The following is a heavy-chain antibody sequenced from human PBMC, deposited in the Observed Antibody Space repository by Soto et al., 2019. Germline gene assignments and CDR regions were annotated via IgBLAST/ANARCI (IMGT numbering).Heavy chain of an antibody. CDR2: IYWDDDK. CDR3: ARIRVGATMHYDYGMDV. V-gene: IGHV2-5*02. J-gene: IGHJ6*02. CDR1: GFSLSTSGVG. Sequence: SGPTLVNPTQTLTLTCTFSGFSLSTSGVGVGWIRQPPGKALEWLALIYWDDDKRYSPSLKSRLTITKGTSKNQVVLTMTNMDPVDTATYYCARIRVGATMHYDYGMDVWGQGTRVTVSS. D-gene: IGHD1-26*01.